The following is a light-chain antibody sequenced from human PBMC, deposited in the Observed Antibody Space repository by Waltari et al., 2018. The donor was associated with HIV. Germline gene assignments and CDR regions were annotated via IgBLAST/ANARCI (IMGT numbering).Light chain of an antibody. J-gene: IGLJ3*02. Sequence: QSALTQPPSASGSLGQSVTISCTGSSSDIGAYDSVSWFQQHPRSAPKLFIYQVTRRPSTVSYRFSGSRSGSTAFLTVAGLQPDDEATYFCSSYGDSLRVLFGGGTNVTVL. CDR1: SSDIGAYDS. CDR2: QVT. CDR3: SSYGDSLRVL. V-gene: IGLV2-8*01.